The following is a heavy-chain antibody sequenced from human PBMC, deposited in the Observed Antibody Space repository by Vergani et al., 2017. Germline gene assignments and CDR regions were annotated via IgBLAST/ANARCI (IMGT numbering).Heavy chain of an antibody. CDR3: ARGGTPHSKITLIPRQFGMDV. V-gene: IGHV1-69*09. D-gene: IGHD3-22*01. CDR2: IIPILGIA. Sequence: QVQLVQSGAEVKKPGSSVKVSCKASGGTFSSYTISWVRQAPGQGLEWMGRIIPILGIANYAQKFQGRVPITADKSTGTAYMELSSLRSEDTAVYYCARGGTPHSKITLIPRQFGMDVWGQGTTVTVSS. CDR1: GGTFSSYT. J-gene: IGHJ6*02.